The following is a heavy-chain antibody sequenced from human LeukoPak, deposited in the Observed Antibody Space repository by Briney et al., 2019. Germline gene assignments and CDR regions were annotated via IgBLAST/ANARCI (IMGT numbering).Heavy chain of an antibody. Sequence: PGGSLRLSCAASGFTFSSYAMSWVRQAPGKGLEWVSAISGSGGSTYYADSVKGRFTISRDNSKNTLYLQMNSLRAEDTAVYYCAKDISGYSSSWPPSAFDIWGQGTMVTVSS. CDR3: AKDISGYSSSWPPSAFDI. D-gene: IGHD6-13*01. CDR2: ISGSGGST. CDR1: GFTFSSYA. J-gene: IGHJ3*02. V-gene: IGHV3-23*01.